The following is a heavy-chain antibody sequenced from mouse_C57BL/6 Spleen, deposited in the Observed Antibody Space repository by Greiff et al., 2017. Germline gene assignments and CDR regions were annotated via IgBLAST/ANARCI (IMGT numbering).Heavy chain of an antibody. D-gene: IGHD2-2*01. CDR3: AREGLRRVYDY. J-gene: IGHJ2*01. V-gene: IGHV5-4*01. Sequence: EVKVVESGGGLVKPGGSLKLSCAASGFTFSSYAMSWVRQTPEKRLEWVATISDGGSYTYYPDNVKGRFTISRDNAKNNLYLQMSHLKSEDTAMYYCAREGLRRVYDYWGQGTTLTVSS. CDR1: GFTFSSYA. CDR2: ISDGGSYT.